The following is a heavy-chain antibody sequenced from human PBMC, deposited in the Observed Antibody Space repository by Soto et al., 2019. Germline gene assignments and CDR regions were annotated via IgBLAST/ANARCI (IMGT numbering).Heavy chain of an antibody. CDR3: AKDAAAFFSGWYDY. Sequence: DVQLVESGGDLVQPGRSLRLSCAASGFTFDVYGMHWVRQVPGKGLEWVSGISWNSGKIGYADSVKGRFTISRDNAKNSLHLQMNSLRAEDTALYYCAKDAAAFFSGWYDYWGQGTLVTVSS. CDR2: ISWNSGKI. D-gene: IGHD6-19*01. V-gene: IGHV3-9*01. CDR1: GFTFDVYG. J-gene: IGHJ4*02.